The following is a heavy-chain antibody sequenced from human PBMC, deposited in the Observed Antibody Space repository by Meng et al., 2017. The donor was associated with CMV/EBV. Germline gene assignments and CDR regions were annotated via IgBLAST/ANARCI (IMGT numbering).Heavy chain of an antibody. CDR3: ARGTKGYYDFWSGYRPGPWFDP. CDR1: GYTFTSYD. D-gene: IGHD3-3*01. J-gene: IGHJ5*02. CDR2: MNPNSGNT. Sequence: ASVKVSCKASGYTFTSYDINWVRQATGQGLEWMGWMNPNSGNTGYAQKFQGRVTITRNTSISTAYMELSSLGSEDTAVYYCARGTKGYYDFWSGYRPGPWFDPWGQGTLVTVSS. V-gene: IGHV1-8*03.